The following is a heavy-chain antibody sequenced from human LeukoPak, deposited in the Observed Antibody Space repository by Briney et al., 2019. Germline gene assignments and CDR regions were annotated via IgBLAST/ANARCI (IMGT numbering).Heavy chain of an antibody. J-gene: IGHJ4*02. CDR1: GGSVTSTNW. D-gene: IGHD3-3*01. CDR3: AREGGFYRPLDY. Sequence: SETLSLTCDVSGGSVTSTNWWTWVRQPPGKGLEWIGEVHLDGRTNYNPSLKSRLIMSVDLPESHISLKLTSVTAADTAAYYCAREGGFYRPLDYSGQGTLVTVSS. CDR2: VHLDGRT. V-gene: IGHV4-4*02.